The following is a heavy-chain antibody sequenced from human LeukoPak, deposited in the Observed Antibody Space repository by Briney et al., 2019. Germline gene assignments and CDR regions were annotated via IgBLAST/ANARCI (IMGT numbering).Heavy chain of an antibody. J-gene: IGHJ4*02. D-gene: IGHD3-10*01. CDR1: GLTFSSAW. Sequence: GGSLRLSCAASGLTFSSAWMHWVRQTPGKGLVGVSRIKSDGTTTYGDSVRGRFTISRDNAKNTLYLQMNNLRAEDTGVYYCTRDGSYKLDYWGQGILVTVSS. CDR3: TRDGSYKLDY. CDR2: IKSDGTT. V-gene: IGHV3-74*01.